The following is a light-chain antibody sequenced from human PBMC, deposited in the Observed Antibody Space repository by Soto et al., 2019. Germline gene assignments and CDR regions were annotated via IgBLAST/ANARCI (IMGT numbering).Light chain of an antibody. CDR1: SSNIGAGYD. J-gene: IGLJ1*01. V-gene: IGLV1-40*01. CDR2: GNS. Sequence: QLVLTQPPSVSGAPGQRVTISCTGSSSNIGAGYDVHWYQQLPGTAPKLLIYGNSNRPSGVPDRFSGSKSGTSASLAITGXQXXXXXXXXXXXXXSSLSGYVFGTGTKLTVL. CDR3: XXXXSSLSGYV.